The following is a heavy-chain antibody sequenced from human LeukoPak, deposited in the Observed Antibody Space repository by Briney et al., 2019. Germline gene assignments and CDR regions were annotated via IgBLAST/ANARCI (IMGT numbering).Heavy chain of an antibody. Sequence: SETLSLTCTVSGGSISSGDYYWSWIRQPPGKGLEWIGYIYYSGSTYYNPSLKSRVTISVDTSKNQFSLKLSAVTPADTAVYYCASLVENPYYYDSSEYYFAYWGQGPLVTVSS. CDR2: IYYSGST. D-gene: IGHD3-22*01. V-gene: IGHV4-30-4*08. CDR3: ASLVENPYYYDSSEYYFAY. CDR1: GGSISSGDYY. J-gene: IGHJ4*02.